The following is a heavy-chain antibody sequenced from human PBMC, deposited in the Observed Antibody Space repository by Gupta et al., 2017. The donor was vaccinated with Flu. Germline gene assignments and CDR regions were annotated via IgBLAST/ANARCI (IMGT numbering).Heavy chain of an antibody. V-gene: IGHV1-69*01. CDR1: GVTFRSAV. D-gene: IGHD2-15*01. J-gene: IGHJ4*02. Sequence: VPLVQPGAEVKKPGSSVKVPCKASGVTFRSAVINWVRQAPGQGLEWMEGIIPVFGQTNDAQKVQGRVTITADESTSTAYMERSSLRSEDTAVYDCARKGGGQCSGGTCYSFDYWGQGTLVTVSS. CDR3: ARKGGGQCSGGTCYSFDY. CDR2: IIPVFGQT.